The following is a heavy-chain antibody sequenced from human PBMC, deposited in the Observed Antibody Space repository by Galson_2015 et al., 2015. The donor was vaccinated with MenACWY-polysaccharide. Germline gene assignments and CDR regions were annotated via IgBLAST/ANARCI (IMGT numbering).Heavy chain of an antibody. CDR3: AGIPSTMRSGGWFDP. J-gene: IGHJ5*02. Sequence: LSLTCSVSGDSITSAGYYWTWIRQHPETGLEWIGYILNNGRPKTNPSLRSRVTVSSDTSRNQFSLQLTSVTAADTATYYCAGIPSTMRSGGWFDPWGQGSLVTVSS. D-gene: IGHD2-8*02. V-gene: IGHV4-31*03. CDR2: ILNNGRP. CDR1: GDSITSAGYY.